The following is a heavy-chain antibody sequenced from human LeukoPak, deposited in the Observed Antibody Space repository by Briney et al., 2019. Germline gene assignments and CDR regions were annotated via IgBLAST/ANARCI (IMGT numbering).Heavy chain of an antibody. Sequence: SETLSLTCAVYGGSFIGFHWNWIRQPPGKGLEWIGDINHSGNTNYNPSLTSRVTISVDTSKNQFSLKLSSVTAADTAVYYCATGRKFGVVIKGLGYWGQGTLVTVSS. D-gene: IGHD3-3*01. CDR2: INHSGNT. CDR1: GGSFIGFH. CDR3: ATGRKFGVVIKGLGY. V-gene: IGHV4-34*01. J-gene: IGHJ4*02.